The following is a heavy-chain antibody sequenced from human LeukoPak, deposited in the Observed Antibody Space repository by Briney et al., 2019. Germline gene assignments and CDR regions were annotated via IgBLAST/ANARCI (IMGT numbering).Heavy chain of an antibody. Sequence: ASVKVSCKASGYTLTNYYMHWVRQAPGQGLEWLGLISPTGSSTNCAQKFRGRVTMTRDTSTTTVYMELSSLRSEDTAVYYCAREESGGYFDYWGQGTLVTVSS. CDR2: ISPTGSST. CDR3: AREESGGYFDY. CDR1: GYTLTNYY. V-gene: IGHV1-46*01. J-gene: IGHJ4*02.